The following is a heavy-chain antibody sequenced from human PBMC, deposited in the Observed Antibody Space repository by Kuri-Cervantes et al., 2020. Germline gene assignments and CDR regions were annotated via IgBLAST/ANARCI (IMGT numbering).Heavy chain of an antibody. Sequence: GESLKISCAASGFTVSSNYMSWVRQAPGKGLEWVSVIYSGGSTYYADSVKGRFTISRDNSKNTLYLQMNSLRAEDTAVYYCARGSGGFKPPGWFDPWGQGTLVTVSS. V-gene: IGHV3-53*01. J-gene: IGHJ5*02. D-gene: IGHD4-23*01. CDR3: ARGSGGFKPPGWFDP. CDR2: IYSGGST. CDR1: GFTVSSNY.